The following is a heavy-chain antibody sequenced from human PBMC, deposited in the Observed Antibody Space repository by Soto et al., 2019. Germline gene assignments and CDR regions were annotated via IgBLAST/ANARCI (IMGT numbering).Heavy chain of an antibody. CDR3: ARGAGVDTAMVTLIY. CDR2: ISYDGSNK. V-gene: IGHV3-30-3*01. J-gene: IGHJ4*02. Sequence: QVQLVESGGGVVQPGRSLRLSCAASGFTFSSYAMHWVRQAPGKGLEWVAVISYDGSNKYYADSVKGRFTISRDNSKNTLYLHMNSLSPEDTAVYYCARGAGVDTAMVTLIYWGQGTLVTVSS. D-gene: IGHD5-18*01. CDR1: GFTFSSYA.